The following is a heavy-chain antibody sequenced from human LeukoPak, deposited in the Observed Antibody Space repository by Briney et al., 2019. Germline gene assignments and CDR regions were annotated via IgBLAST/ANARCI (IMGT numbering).Heavy chain of an antibody. V-gene: IGHV3-23*01. CDR3: ARARNNYDSSGYSALDY. D-gene: IGHD3-22*01. CDR2: ISGSGGST. Sequence: PGGSLRLSCAASGFTFSSYAMSWVRQAPGKGLEWVSAISGSGGSTYYADSVKGRFTISRDNTKNTLYLQMNSLRAEDTAMYYCARARNNYDSSGYSALDYWGQGTLVTVSS. CDR1: GFTFSSYA. J-gene: IGHJ4*02.